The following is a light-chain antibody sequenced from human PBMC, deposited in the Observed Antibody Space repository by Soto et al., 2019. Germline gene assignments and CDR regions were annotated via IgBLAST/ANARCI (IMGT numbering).Light chain of an antibody. CDR1: SSNIGSNT. J-gene: IGLJ1*01. V-gene: IGLV1-44*01. Sequence: QAVVPQPPSASGTPGQRVTLSCSGSSSNIGSNTVNWYQQLPGTAPKLLIYRNNQRPSGVPDRFSGSKSGTSAALAISGLRSEDEADYYCAAWDDSLSGYVFGTRTKGTVL. CDR3: AAWDDSLSGYV. CDR2: RNN.